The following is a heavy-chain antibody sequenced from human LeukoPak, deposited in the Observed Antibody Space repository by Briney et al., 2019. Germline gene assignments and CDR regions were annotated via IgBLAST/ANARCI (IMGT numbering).Heavy chain of an antibody. V-gene: IGHV3-23*01. CDR1: GFTFSRSA. J-gene: IGHJ4*02. CDR2: IIYSGGAT. Sequence: GSLRISCAASGFTFSRSAMTWVRQGPGTGLEFVASIIYSGGATYYADSVKGRFTISRDNSKNTLYLQMNSLRAEDTALYYCAKDGLYYDGSEHVYFFDSWGQGTLVTVSS. D-gene: IGHD3-22*01. CDR3: AKDGLYYDGSEHVYFFDS.